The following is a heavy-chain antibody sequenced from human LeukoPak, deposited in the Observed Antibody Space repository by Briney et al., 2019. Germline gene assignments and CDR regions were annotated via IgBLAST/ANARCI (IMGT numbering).Heavy chain of an antibody. CDR2: IYYSGST. CDR1: GGSISSYY. V-gene: IGHV4-59*01. Sequence: PSETLSLTCTVSGGSISSYYWSWIRQPPGKGLEWIGYIYYSGSTNYNPSLKSRVTISVDTSKNQFSLKLSSVTAADMAVYYCARNLVPGCFDYWGQGTLVTVSS. CDR3: ARNLVPGCFDY. D-gene: IGHD3-10*02. J-gene: IGHJ4*02.